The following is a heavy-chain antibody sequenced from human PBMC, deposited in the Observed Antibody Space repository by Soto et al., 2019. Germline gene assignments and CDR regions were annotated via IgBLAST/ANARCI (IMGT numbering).Heavy chain of an antibody. D-gene: IGHD1-7*01. CDR3: ARDMTRTVVPYFDY. CDR1: GGTFSNYV. J-gene: IGHJ4*02. CDR2: IIPISGAA. Sequence: SVKVSCKAPGGTFSNYVVNWVRQAPGQGLEWMGRIIPISGAANYAQKFQGRVTITADKSTSTSYMELSSLRSEDTAVYYCARDMTRTVVPYFDYWGQGTLVTVSS. V-gene: IGHV1-69*06.